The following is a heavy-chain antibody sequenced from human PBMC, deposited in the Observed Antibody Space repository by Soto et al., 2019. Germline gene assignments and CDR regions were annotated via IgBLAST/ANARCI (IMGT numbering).Heavy chain of an antibody. Sequence: EVQLVESGGGLVQPGRSLRLSCTASGFTFGDYAMSWFRQAPGKGLEWVGFIRSKAYGGTTEYAASVKGRFTISRDDSKSNAYLQMNSLKTEDTAVYHCTRGRGSGGSVFWGQGTLVTVSS. CDR1: GFTFGDYA. CDR2: IRSKAYGGTT. D-gene: IGHD2-15*01. CDR3: TRGRGSGGSVF. J-gene: IGHJ4*02. V-gene: IGHV3-49*03.